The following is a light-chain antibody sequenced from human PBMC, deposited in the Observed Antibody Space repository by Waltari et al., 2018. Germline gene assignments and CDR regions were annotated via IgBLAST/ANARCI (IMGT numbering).Light chain of an antibody. CDR3: QTWGTGIRV. Sequence: QVVLTQSPSASASLGASVKLTCTLSSGHSTYAIAWHQQRPEKGPRFLMSLSFIGGHTKGDGIPDRFTGSSSGPERYLTISRLQSEDEADYYCQTWGTGIRVFGGGTKLTVL. J-gene: IGLJ3*02. CDR2: LSFIGGH. CDR1: SGHSTYA. V-gene: IGLV4-69*01.